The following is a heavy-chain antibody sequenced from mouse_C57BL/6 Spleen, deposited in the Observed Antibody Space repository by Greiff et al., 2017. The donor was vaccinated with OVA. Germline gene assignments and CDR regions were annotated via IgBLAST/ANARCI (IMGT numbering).Heavy chain of an antibody. V-gene: IGHV5-9-1*02. CDR1: GFTFSSYA. CDR2: ISSGGDYI. Sequence: EVQGVESGEGLVKPGGSLKLSCAASGFTFSSYAMSWVRQTPEKRLEWVAYISSGGDYIYYADTVKGRFTISRDNARNTLYLQMSSLKSEDTAMYYCTRADYGSSPYYFDYWGQGTTLTVSS. J-gene: IGHJ2*01. D-gene: IGHD1-1*01. CDR3: TRADYGSSPYYFDY.